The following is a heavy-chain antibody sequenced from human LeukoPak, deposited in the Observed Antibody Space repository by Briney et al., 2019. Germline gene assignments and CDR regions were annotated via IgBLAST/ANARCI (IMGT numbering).Heavy chain of an antibody. CDR2: INPNSGGS. CDR3: ARDARHRYCSSSSCYRGWLDP. V-gene: IGHV1-2*02. Sequence: ASVKVSCKASGYTFTGYYIHWVRQAPGQGLEWMGWINPNSGGSNYAQKFQGRVTMTRDTSISTAYMELSRLRSDDTAVYYCARDARHRYCSSSSCYRGWLDPWGQGTPVTVSS. D-gene: IGHD2-2*01. J-gene: IGHJ5*02. CDR1: GYTFTGYY.